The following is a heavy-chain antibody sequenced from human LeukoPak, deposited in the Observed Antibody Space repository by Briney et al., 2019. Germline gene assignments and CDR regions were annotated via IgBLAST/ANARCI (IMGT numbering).Heavy chain of an antibody. Sequence: PSQTLSLTCVVSGDSISSGAYSWSWIRQPPGKGLEWTGYIFHTGSTSYNPSLKSRLTISVDNSKNQFSLRLSSVTAADTAVYYCARELWFANAPGSWLDPWGQGTLVTVSS. CDR1: GDSISSGAYS. J-gene: IGHJ5*02. CDR2: IFHTGST. V-gene: IGHV4-30-2*01. D-gene: IGHD3-10*01. CDR3: ARELWFANAPGSWLDP.